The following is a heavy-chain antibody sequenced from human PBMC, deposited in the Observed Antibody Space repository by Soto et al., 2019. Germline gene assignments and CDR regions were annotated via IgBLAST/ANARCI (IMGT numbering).Heavy chain of an antibody. V-gene: IGHV3-64*07. CDR3: ARALATGYYDY. J-gene: IGHJ4*02. Sequence: EVQLVESGGGLVQPGGSLRLSCAASGFTFSTSDMHWVRQAPGRGLQYVSAITSNGDYTYYADSVKGRFTRSRDNSKNTLYLQMGSLRAEDMAVYYCARALATGYYDYWGQGTLVSVSS. CDR1: GFTFSTSD. D-gene: IGHD3-9*01. CDR2: ITSNGDYT.